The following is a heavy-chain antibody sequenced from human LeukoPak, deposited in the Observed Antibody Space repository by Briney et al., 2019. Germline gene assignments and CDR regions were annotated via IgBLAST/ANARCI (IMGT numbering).Heavy chain of an antibody. CDR3: ARGTFSGSH. Sequence: GGSLRLSCAASGFTVSSNYMSWVRQAPGKGLEWVSRINTDGSSTSYADSVKGRFTISRDNAKNTLYLQMNSLRAEDTAVYYCARGTFSGSHWGQGTLVTVSS. D-gene: IGHD1-26*01. CDR1: GFTVSSNY. V-gene: IGHV3-74*01. J-gene: IGHJ4*02. CDR2: INTDGSST.